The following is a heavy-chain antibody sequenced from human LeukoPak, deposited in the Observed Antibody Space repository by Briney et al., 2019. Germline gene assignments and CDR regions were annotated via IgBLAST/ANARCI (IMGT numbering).Heavy chain of an antibody. CDR3: ARDPSYASSWYHYMDV. CDR1: EFTFVRHA. Sequence: GGSLRLSCAASEFTFVRHAMNWVRQAPGKGLEWVSYISSSSTKIDYTESVKGRFTISRDNSKNSLYLQMDSLGAEDTAVYYCARDPSYASSWYHYMDVWGKGTTVTVSS. CDR2: ISSSSTKI. V-gene: IGHV3-48*04. J-gene: IGHJ6*03. D-gene: IGHD6-13*01.